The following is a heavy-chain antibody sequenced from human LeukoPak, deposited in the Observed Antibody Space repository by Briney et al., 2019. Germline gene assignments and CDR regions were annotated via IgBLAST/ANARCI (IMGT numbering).Heavy chain of an antibody. CDR1: GFTFSSYG. J-gene: IGHJ4*02. CDR3: AKDLWGYCSSTSCYYEDDY. CDR2: ISGSGGST. D-gene: IGHD2-2*01. Sequence: GGSLRLSCAASGFTFSSYGMSWVRQAPGKGLEWVSAISGSGGSTYYADSVEGRFTISRDNSKNTLYLQMNSLRAEDTAVYYCAKDLWGYCSSTSCYYEDDYWGQGTLVTVSS. V-gene: IGHV3-23*01.